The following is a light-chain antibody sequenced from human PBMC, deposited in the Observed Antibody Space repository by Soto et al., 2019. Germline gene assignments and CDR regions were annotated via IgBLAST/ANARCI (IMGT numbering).Light chain of an antibody. V-gene: IGLV1-44*01. CDR3: AAWDYSLNGYV. CDR2: SNN. J-gene: IGLJ1*01. Sequence: QAVLTQPPSASGTPGQRVTISCSGSSSNIGSNTVNWYQQLPGTAPKLLIYSNNQRPSGGPDRFSGSKSGTSASLAISGLQSEDEVDYYCAAWDYSLNGYVFGTGTKLTVL. CDR1: SSNIGSNT.